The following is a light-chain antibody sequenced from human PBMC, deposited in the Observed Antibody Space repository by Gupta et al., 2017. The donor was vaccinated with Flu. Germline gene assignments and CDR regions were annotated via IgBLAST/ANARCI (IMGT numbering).Light chain of an antibody. Sequence: DMQLTQSPSSLSASVGDRVTITCRARQSIGSYLNCYQQKPGKDATLLIYAAASLQRGVPSRFISSGCGTAYSLIIISRQPEDFAANYCQQHDNTPPYTFGQGTTVEIK. CDR2: AAA. J-gene: IGKJ2*01. CDR3: QQHDNTPPYT. V-gene: IGKV1-39*01. CDR1: QSIGSY.